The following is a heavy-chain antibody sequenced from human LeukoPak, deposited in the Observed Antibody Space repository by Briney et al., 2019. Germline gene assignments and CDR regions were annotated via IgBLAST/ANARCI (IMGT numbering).Heavy chain of an antibody. V-gene: IGHV3-30*02. D-gene: IGHD3-22*01. CDR1: GFTFTSYG. CDR2: IRHDGNDK. J-gene: IGHJ3*02. Sequence: PGGSLRLSCVASGFTFTSYGMHWVRQAPGKGLEWVALIRHDGNDKYYAETVKGRFTISRDNSKNTLYLQMNSLRAEDTAVYYCAKDRLTYYYDSSGYYSADDAFDIWGQGTMVTVSS. CDR3: AKDRLTYYYDSSGYYSADDAFDI.